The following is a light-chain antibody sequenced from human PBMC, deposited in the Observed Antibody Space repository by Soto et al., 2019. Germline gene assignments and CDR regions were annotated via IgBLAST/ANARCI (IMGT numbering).Light chain of an antibody. V-gene: IGKV3-15*01. CDR1: QSVGSN. Sequence: EIVMTQSPGTLSMSPGDRATLSCRASQSVGSNLAWYQQKPGQAPRLIIFNASTRATGIPDRVSGSGSGTEFTLTISSLQSEDCAVYYCQHYNNLPLTFGGGTKVEIK. CDR3: QHYNNLPLT. J-gene: IGKJ4*01. CDR2: NAS.